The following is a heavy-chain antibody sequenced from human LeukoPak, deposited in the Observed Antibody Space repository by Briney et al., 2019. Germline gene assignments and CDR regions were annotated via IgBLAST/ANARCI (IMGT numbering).Heavy chain of an antibody. Sequence: SETLSLTCTVSGVSISSYYWSWIRQPPGKGLEWIGYIYYSGSTNYNPSLKSRVTISVDTSKNQFSLKLSSVTAADTAVYYCARHGGYSYADDAFDIWGQGTMVTVSS. J-gene: IGHJ3*02. V-gene: IGHV4-59*08. CDR2: IYYSGST. CDR3: ARHGGYSYADDAFDI. D-gene: IGHD5-18*01. CDR1: GVSISSYY.